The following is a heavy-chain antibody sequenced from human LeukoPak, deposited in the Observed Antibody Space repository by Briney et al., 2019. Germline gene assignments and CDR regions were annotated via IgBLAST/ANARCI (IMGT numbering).Heavy chain of an antibody. CDR1: GGSISSHC. D-gene: IGHD1-26*01. V-gene: IGHV4-59*08. CDR3: ARHYDGRGSGSYYEDY. J-gene: IGHJ4*02. CDR2: TNHVGST. Sequence: SETLSLTCTVSGGSISSHCWSWIRQPPGKGLQWVGYTNHVGSTDYNPSLKSRVTISIDTSKNQFSLKLSSVTAADTAVYYCARHYDGRGSGSYYEDYWGQGTLVIVSS.